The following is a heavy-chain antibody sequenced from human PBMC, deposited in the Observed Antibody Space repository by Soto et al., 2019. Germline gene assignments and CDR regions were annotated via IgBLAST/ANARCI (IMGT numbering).Heavy chain of an antibody. CDR2: ISSSSSTI. Sequence: GGSLRLSCAASGFTFSSYSMNWVRQAPGKGLEWVSYISSSSSTIYYADSVKGRFTISRDNAKNSLYLQMNSLRAEDTAVYYCARSADIVVVPAAMDVVDYWGQGTLVTVSS. J-gene: IGHJ4*02. D-gene: IGHD2-2*01. CDR3: ARSADIVVVPAAMDVVDY. V-gene: IGHV3-48*01. CDR1: GFTFSSYS.